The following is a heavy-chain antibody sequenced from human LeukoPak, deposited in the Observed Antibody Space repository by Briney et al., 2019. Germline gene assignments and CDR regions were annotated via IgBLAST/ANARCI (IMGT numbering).Heavy chain of an antibody. V-gene: IGHV1-69*13. J-gene: IGHJ4*02. Sequence: SVKVSCKASGGTFSSYAISWVRQAPGQGLEWMGGIIPIFGTANYAQKFQGRVTITADESTSTAYMELSSLRSEDTAVYYCARVSRNANYFDYWAQGTLVTVSS. D-gene: IGHD1-14*01. CDR1: GGTFSSYA. CDR3: ARVSRNANYFDY. CDR2: IIPIFGTA.